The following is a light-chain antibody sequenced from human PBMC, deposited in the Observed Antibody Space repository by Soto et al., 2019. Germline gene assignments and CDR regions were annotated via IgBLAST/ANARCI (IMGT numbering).Light chain of an antibody. CDR2: RNN. Sequence: QSVLTQPPSASGTPGQRVTISCSGSSSNIGSNYVYWYQQLPGTAPKLLIYRNNQRPSGVPDRFSGSKSGTSASLAISVLRSEDEADYYCAAWDDILSVPFEDFGTGTKVPVL. V-gene: IGLV1-47*01. CDR3: AAWDDILSVPFED. J-gene: IGLJ1*01. CDR1: SSNIGSNY.